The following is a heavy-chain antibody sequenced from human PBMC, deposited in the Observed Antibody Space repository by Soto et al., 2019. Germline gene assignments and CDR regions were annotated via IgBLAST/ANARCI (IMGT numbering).Heavy chain of an antibody. CDR3: ARGSSGWYRNAFDV. J-gene: IGHJ3*01. CDR1: GYTFTSYG. CDR2: ISAYNGNT. D-gene: IGHD6-19*01. V-gene: IGHV1-18*01. Sequence: VKVSCKASGYTFTSYGISWVRQAPGQGLEWMGWISAYNGNTNYAQKLQGRVTMTTDTSTSTAYMELRSLRSDDTAVYYCARGSSGWYRNAFDVWGQGTMVTVSS.